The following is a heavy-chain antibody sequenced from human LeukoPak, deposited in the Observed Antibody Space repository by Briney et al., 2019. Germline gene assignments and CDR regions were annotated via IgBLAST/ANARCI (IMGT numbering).Heavy chain of an antibody. D-gene: IGHD3-3*01. CDR1: DFTVSNNY. V-gene: IGHV3-53*01. CDR3: AREPWSANYYYGMDV. J-gene: IGHJ6*02. CDR2: IYSGGST. Sequence: GGSLRLSCAASDFTVSNNYMNWVRQAPGRGLEWVSVIYSGGSTYYADSVKGRFTISRDNSKNTVLLQMSSLRAEDTAVYYCAREPWSANYYYGMDVWGQGTTVIVS.